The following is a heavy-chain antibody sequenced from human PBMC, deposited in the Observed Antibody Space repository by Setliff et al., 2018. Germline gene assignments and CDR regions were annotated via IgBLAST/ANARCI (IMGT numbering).Heavy chain of an antibody. Sequence: PSETLSLTCTVSGGSLSSYYWTWIRQPPGKGLEWIAYIYYSGSTNYNPSLRSRVTISVDTSNNQFSLTLSSVTAADTAVYYCARGRNIAARLLDSWGQGTLVTVSS. CDR1: GGSLSSYY. V-gene: IGHV4-59*12. CDR3: ARGRNIAARLLDS. CDR2: IYYSGST. J-gene: IGHJ4*02. D-gene: IGHD6-6*01.